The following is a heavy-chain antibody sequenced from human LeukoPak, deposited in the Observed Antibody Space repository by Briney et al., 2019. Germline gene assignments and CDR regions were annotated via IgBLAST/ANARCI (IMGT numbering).Heavy chain of an antibody. J-gene: IGHJ4*02. Sequence: GGSLRLACTDSRFTLSGYSMNWVRQAPGKGLEWVSHIGISGAIYYGDYVKGRFTISRDNAKNSLYLQMNSLRAEDTAVYYCSTAKFDYWGQGTLVTVSS. V-gene: IGHV3-48*01. CDR3: STAKFDY. CDR1: RFTLSGYS. CDR2: IGISGAI.